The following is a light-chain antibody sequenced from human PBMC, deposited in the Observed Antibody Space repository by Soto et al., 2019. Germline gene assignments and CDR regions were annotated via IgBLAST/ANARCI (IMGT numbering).Light chain of an antibody. Sequence: QSVLTQPPSASGTPGQRVTISCSGSSSNIGTNTVKWNQQLPGTAPKVLIYNDHERPSGVPDRFSGSKSGTSASLAISGLQSEDEADYYCAAWDDSLWVFGGGTKLTVL. CDR2: NDH. CDR3: AAWDDSLWV. J-gene: IGLJ3*02. V-gene: IGLV1-44*01. CDR1: SSNIGTNT.